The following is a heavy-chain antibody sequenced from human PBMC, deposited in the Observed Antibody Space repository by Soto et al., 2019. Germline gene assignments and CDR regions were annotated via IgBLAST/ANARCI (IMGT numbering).Heavy chain of an antibody. Sequence: GGSQRLPCAVSEFTFSSYAMHWVRQAPGRGLEWVAVISYDGSNKYYADSVKGRFTISRDNSKNTLYLQMNSLRAEDTAVYYCAREGVTAIPLDYWGQGTLVTVSS. J-gene: IGHJ4*02. CDR1: EFTFSSYA. CDR2: ISYDGSNK. V-gene: IGHV3-30-3*01. CDR3: AREGVTAIPLDY. D-gene: IGHD2-21*02.